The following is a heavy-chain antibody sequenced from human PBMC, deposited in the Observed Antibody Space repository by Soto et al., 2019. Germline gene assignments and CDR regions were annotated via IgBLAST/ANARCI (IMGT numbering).Heavy chain of an antibody. CDR1: GLSVSNNH. Sequence: VQLVESGGGLIQPGGSLRLSCAASGLSVSNNHMTWVRQAPGKGLEWVSLNADSVKGRFTTSRDNSKNTLYLQLDSLRAEDTAIYYCAGRLTKAASLDYWGQGTLVTVSS. D-gene: IGHD3-16*01. CDR3: AGRLTKAASLDY. V-gene: IGHV3-53*01. J-gene: IGHJ4*02.